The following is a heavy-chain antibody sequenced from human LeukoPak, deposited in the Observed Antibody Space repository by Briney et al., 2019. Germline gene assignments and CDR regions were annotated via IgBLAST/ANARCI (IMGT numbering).Heavy chain of an antibody. CDR1: GGSISSSSLY. CDR3: ARNASSLGAGAFDI. J-gene: IGHJ3*02. V-gene: IGHV4-39*01. D-gene: IGHD2-2*01. CDR2: VYYSGST. Sequence: SETLSLTCTVSGGSISSSSLYWDWIRQPPGKGLEWIGTVYYSGSTYYNPSLKSRVTISVDTSKNQFSLRLSSVTAADTALYYCARNASSLGAGAFDIWGQGKLVTVSS.